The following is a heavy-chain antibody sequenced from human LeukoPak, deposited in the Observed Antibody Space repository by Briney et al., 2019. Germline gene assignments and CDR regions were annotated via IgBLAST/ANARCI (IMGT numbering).Heavy chain of an antibody. D-gene: IGHD3-22*01. V-gene: IGHV3-74*01. CDR3: ARTDYYDISKDYDY. Sequence: PGGSLRLSCAASGFTFSSYWMHWVRQAPGKGLVWVSRINSDGSTTNYADSVKGRFTISRDNAKNTLYLQMNSLRAEDTAVYYCARTDYYDISKDYDYWGQGTLVTVSS. J-gene: IGHJ4*02. CDR1: GFTFSSYW. CDR2: INSDGSTT.